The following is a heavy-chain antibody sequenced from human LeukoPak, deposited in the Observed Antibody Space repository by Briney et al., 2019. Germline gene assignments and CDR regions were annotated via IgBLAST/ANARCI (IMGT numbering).Heavy chain of an antibody. J-gene: IGHJ6*03. D-gene: IGHD1-26*01. CDR3: ARGKGVREGAVYYYYYMDV. Sequence: GASVKVSCKASGYTLTDYYMHWVRQAPGKGLEWMGWINPKNGGTNYAQKFQGRVTMTRDTSISTAYMELSRLRSDDTAVYYCARGKGVREGAVYYYYYMDVWGKGTTVTVSS. V-gene: IGHV1-2*02. CDR2: INPKNGGT. CDR1: GYTLTDYY.